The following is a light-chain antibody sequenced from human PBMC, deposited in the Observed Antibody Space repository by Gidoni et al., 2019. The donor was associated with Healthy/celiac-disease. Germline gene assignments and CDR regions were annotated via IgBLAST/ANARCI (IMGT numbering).Light chain of an antibody. V-gene: IGKV1-5*03. CDR3: QQYNSYSWT. CDR2: KAS. CDR1: QSISSW. Sequence: DIQMTQSPSTRSASGGYRVTITCRASQSISSWLAWYQQKPGKAPKLLIYKASSLESGVPSRFSGSGSGTEFTLTISSLQPDDFATYYCQQYNSYSWTFGQGTKVEIK. J-gene: IGKJ1*01.